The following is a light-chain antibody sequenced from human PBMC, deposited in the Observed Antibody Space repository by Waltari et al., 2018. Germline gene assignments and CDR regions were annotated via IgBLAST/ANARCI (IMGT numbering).Light chain of an antibody. CDR3: QQGYNTPFT. CDR2: AAS. J-gene: IGKJ3*01. V-gene: IGKV1-12*01. Sequence: DIQMTQSPSSLSASVGDKVTITCRASKGLNNWLAWYQQKPGKAPKLLIYAASNLQSGVSSRFSGSGSGTVYTLNISSLQPEDFAFYYCQQGYNTPFTFGPGTKVYIK. CDR1: KGLNNW.